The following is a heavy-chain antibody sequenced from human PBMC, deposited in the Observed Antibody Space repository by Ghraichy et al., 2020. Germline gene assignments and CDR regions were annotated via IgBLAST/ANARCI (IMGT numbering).Heavy chain of an antibody. D-gene: IGHD6-6*01. CDR3: ARVPYSNSPNFDY. CDR2: ISYSGDT. Sequence: SETLSLTCTVSSGSINGYFWNWIRQPPGKGLEWIGYISYSGDTSYSPSIKTRVTISGDTSKSQFSLTLSSVTAADTAVYYCARVPYSNSPNFDYWGQGLLVTVSS. V-gene: IGHV4-59*01. CDR1: SGSINGYF. J-gene: IGHJ4*02.